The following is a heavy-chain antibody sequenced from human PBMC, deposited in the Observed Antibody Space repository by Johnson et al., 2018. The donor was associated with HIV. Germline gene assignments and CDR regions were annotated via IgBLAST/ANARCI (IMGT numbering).Heavy chain of an antibody. D-gene: IGHD2-21*01. J-gene: IGHJ3*02. CDR3: STGDIVVVAGAMLFPLHDAFDI. CDR2: IKSESDGGTT. CDR1: GFTFSNAW. V-gene: IGHV3-15*01. Sequence: EQLVESGGGVVQPGRSLRLSCAASGFTFSNAWMNWVRQAPGKGLEWVGRIKSESDGGTTDYPTPVKGRFTISRDDSKNMLYLEMNSLKIEDTAVYYCSTGDIVVVAGAMLFPLHDAFDIWGQGTMVTVSS.